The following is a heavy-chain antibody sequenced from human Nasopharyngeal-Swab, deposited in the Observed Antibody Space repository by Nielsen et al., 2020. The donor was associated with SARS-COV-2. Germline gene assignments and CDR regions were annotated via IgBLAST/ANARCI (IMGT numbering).Heavy chain of an antibody. Sequence: SLKISCAASGFTFSRYGMHWVRQAPGKGLEWVAFISFAGTDKYYADSVKGRLTISRDNSKNTLSLQMNSLKFEDTAVYYCAKDEDSSPSQRGYWGQGTLVTVSS. V-gene: IGHV3-30*18. CDR2: ISFAGTDK. CDR1: GFTFSRYG. CDR3: AKDEDSSPSQRGY. D-gene: IGHD6-6*01. J-gene: IGHJ4*02.